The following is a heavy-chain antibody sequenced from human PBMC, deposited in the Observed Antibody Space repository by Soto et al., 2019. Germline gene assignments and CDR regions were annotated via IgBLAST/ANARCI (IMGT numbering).Heavy chain of an antibody. J-gene: IGHJ6*03. Sequence: LSLACAVYGGSFSGYYWSWIRQLPRKGLEWIGEINHSGSTNYNPSLKSRVTISVDTSKNQFSLKLSSVTAADTAVYYCARQRDWTYYYYYYMDVWGKGTTVTVSS. D-gene: IGHD2-21*01. CDR2: INHSGST. CDR3: ARQRDWTYYYYYYMDV. V-gene: IGHV4-34*01. CDR1: GGSFSGYY.